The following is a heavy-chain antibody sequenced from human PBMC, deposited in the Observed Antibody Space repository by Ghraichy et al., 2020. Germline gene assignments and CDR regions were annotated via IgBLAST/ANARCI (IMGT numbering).Heavy chain of an antibody. D-gene: IGHD5-12*01. CDR1: GYTLTELS. V-gene: IGHV1-24*01. CDR3: ATTLGSRDYYYYGMDV. J-gene: IGHJ6*02. Sequence: ASVKVSCKVSGYTLTELSMHWVRQAPGKGLEWMGGFDPEDGETIYAQKFQGRVTMTEDTSTDTAYMELSSLRSEDTAVYYCATTLGSRDYYYYGMDVWGQGTTVTVSS. CDR2: FDPEDGET.